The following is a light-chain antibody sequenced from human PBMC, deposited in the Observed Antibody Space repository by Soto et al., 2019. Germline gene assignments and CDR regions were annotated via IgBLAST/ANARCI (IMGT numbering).Light chain of an antibody. CDR3: QQYYSWPLT. CDR1: QSINSN. V-gene: IGKV3D-15*01. CDR2: DAS. Sequence: EIVMTQSPVTLSVSPGERATLSCRASQSINSNLAWYRQKPGQAPRLLIYDASTRATGITARFSGSGSGTEFTLTISSLQSEDFAIYYCQQYYSWPLTFGGGTNVEI. J-gene: IGKJ4*01.